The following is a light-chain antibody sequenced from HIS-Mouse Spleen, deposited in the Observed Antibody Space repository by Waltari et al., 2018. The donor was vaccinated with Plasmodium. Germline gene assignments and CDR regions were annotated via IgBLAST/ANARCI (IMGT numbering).Light chain of an antibody. Sequence: SYELTQPPSVSVSPGQTASITCPGAKLGDKYACWYQQKPGQSPVLVIYQDSKRPSGIPERFSGSNSGNTATLTISGIQAMDEADYYCQAWDSSTAVFGGGTKLTVL. V-gene: IGLV3-1*01. CDR3: QAWDSSTAV. CDR1: KLGDKY. CDR2: QDS. J-gene: IGLJ3*02.